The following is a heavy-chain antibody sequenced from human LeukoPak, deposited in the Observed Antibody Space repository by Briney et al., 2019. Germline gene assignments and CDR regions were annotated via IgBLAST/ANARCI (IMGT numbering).Heavy chain of an antibody. J-gene: IGHJ4*02. Sequence: GGSLRLSCAASGFTFSSYAMSWVRQAPGKGLEWVSGISGSGGSTYYADSVKGRFTISRDNSKNTVFLQMNSLRAEDTAVYYCAKDHDFWSAYPLHYLDYWGQGTLVTVSS. D-gene: IGHD3-3*01. CDR3: AKDHDFWSAYPLHYLDY. CDR2: ISGSGGST. CDR1: GFTFSSYA. V-gene: IGHV3-23*01.